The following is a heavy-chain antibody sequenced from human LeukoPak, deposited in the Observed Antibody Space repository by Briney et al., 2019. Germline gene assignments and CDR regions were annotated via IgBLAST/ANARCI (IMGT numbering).Heavy chain of an antibody. J-gene: IGHJ3*02. CDR3: ARSKSSSSSDAFDI. CDR2: IYYSGST. CDR1: GGSISSSTYY. Sequence: SETLSPTCTVSGGSISSSTYYWGWIRQPPGKGLEWIGNIYYSGSTYYNPSLKSRVTISVDTSKNQFSLKLTSVTAADTTVYYCARSKSSSSSDAFDIWGQGTMVTVSS. D-gene: IGHD6-6*01. V-gene: IGHV4-39*01.